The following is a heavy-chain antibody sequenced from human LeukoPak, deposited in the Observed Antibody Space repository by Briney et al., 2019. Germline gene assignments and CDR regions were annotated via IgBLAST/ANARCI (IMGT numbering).Heavy chain of an antibody. J-gene: IGHJ4*02. CDR3: AREWDTAMVTGFDY. V-gene: IGHV3-74*01. CDR1: GFTFSSYW. CDR2: INSDGSST. D-gene: IGHD5-18*01. Sequence: GGSLRLSCAASGFTFSSYWMPWVRQAPGKGLGWVSRINSDGSSTSYADSVKGRFTISRDNAKNTLYLQMNSLRAEDTAVYYCAREWDTAMVTGFDYWGQGTLVTVSS.